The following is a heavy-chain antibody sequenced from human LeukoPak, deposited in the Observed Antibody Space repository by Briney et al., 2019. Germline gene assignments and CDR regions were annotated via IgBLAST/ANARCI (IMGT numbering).Heavy chain of an antibody. Sequence: PSETLSLTCTVSGGSISNYYWSWIRQSPGKGLEWIGYIYYSGSTNYNPSLKSRVTISVDTSKNQFSLKLSSVTAADTAVYYCATLTGGDDAFDIWGQGTMVTVSS. J-gene: IGHJ3*02. CDR3: ATLTGGDDAFDI. D-gene: IGHD4-23*01. CDR2: IYYSGST. V-gene: IGHV4-59*01. CDR1: GGSISNYY.